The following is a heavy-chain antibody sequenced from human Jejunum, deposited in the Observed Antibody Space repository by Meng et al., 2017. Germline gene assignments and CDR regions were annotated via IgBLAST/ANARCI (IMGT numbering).Heavy chain of an antibody. Sequence: SVKVSCKASGGTVTSYGISWVRQAPGQGLEWMGRIIPIFGTTYYAQKFQGRVTITADKSTSTAYMELSSLRSEDTAMYYCARDLNRYYDGSGDYYFDYWGQGNLVTVSS. CDR2: IIPIFGTT. J-gene: IGHJ4*02. CDR1: GGTVTSYG. CDR3: ARDLNRYYDGSGDYYFDY. V-gene: IGHV1-69*06. D-gene: IGHD3-22*01.